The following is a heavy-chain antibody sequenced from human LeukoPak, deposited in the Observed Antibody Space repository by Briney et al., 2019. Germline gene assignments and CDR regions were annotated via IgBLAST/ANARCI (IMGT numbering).Heavy chain of an antibody. CDR2: MYSGGTR. Sequence: PGGSLRLSCAAFGIFVSNNYMSWVRQAPGKGLEWVSVMYSGGTRKYADSVKGRFTISRDSSKSTVYLQMNSLRAEDTALYYCARQNDYHFDYWGQGAPVTVSS. V-gene: IGHV3-66*04. D-gene: IGHD4-11*01. CDR3: ARQNDYHFDY. CDR1: GIFVSNNY. J-gene: IGHJ4*02.